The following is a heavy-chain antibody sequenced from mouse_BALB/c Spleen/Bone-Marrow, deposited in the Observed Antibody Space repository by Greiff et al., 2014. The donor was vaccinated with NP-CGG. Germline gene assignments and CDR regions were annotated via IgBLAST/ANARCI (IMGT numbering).Heavy chain of an antibody. J-gene: IGHJ2*01. CDR3: TRERTWDFDY. CDR2: INPSNGGT. Sequence: QVQLKESGAELVKPGASVKLSCKASGYTFTSYYMYWVKQRPGQGLEWIGEINPSNGGTNFNEKFKSRATLTVDKSSSTAYMQLSSLTSEDSAVYYCTRERTWDFDYWGQGTTLTVSS. CDR1: GYTFTSYY. D-gene: IGHD4-1*01. V-gene: IGHV1S81*02.